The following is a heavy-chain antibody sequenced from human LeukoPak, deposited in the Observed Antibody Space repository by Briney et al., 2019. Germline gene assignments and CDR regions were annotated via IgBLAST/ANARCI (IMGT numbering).Heavy chain of an antibody. CDR1: GFTFTNYL. D-gene: IGHD2-8*02. CDR2: IAPRVDTT. V-gene: IGHV1-46*01. CDR3: VREESGGYFDY. Sequence: ASVKVSCKSFGFTFTNYLLHWVRQAPGQGLEWVGRIAPRVDTTNYAQKFRGRVTMTRDTSTSTVYMELSSLRSDDTAIYYCVREESGGYFDYWGQGTLVTV. J-gene: IGHJ4*02.